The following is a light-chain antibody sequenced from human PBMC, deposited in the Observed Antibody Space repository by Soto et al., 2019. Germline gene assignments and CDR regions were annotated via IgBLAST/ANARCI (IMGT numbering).Light chain of an antibody. CDR1: SSAVGSYTY. Sequence: QSALTQPASVSGSPGQSIAISCTGTSSAVGSYTYVSWYQQHPGKAPKLMIFDVSNRPSGVSDCFSGSKSGNTASLTISGHQADDEADYYCSSYTISSTYVFGTGTKLTVL. CDR3: SSYTISSTYV. V-gene: IGLV2-14*01. J-gene: IGLJ1*01. CDR2: DVS.